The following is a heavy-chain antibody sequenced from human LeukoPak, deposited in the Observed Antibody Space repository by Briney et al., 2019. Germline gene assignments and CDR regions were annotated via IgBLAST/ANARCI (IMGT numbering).Heavy chain of an antibody. D-gene: IGHD6-19*01. Sequence: PSETLSLTCTVSGGSISRYYWSWIRQPPGKGLEWIGYIYYSGSTNYNPSLKSRVTISVDTSKNQFSLKLRSVTAADTAVYFCARYSSGWPLFDYWGQGTLVTVSS. J-gene: IGHJ4*02. CDR2: IYYSGST. V-gene: IGHV4-59*01. CDR3: ARYSSGWPLFDY. CDR1: GGSISRYY.